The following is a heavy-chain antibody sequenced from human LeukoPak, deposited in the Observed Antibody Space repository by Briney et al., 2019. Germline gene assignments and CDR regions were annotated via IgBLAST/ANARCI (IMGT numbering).Heavy chain of an antibody. J-gene: IGHJ5*02. CDR1: GGSISSYY. CDR2: IYYSGST. CDR3: ARGSDTAMETYNWFDP. V-gene: IGHV4-59*12. Sequence: PSETLSLTCTVSGGSISSYYWSWIRQPPGKGLEWIGYIYYSGSTNYNPSLKSRVTISVDTSKNQFSLKLSSVTAADTAVYYCARGSDTAMETYNWFDPWGQGTLVTVSS. D-gene: IGHD5-18*01.